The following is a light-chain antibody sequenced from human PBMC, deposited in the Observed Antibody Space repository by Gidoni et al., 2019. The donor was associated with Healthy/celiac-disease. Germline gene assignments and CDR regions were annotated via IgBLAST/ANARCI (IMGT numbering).Light chain of an antibody. V-gene: IGLV1-51*02. CDR3: GTWDSSLSAVV. CDR1: SSNIGNNY. J-gene: IGLJ2*01. Sequence: QSVLTQPPSVSAAPGQKVTISCSGSSSNIGNNYVPWYQQLPGTAPKLLICENNKRPSGIPDRFSGSKSGTSATLGITGLQTGDEADYYCGTWDSSLSAVVFGGGTKLTVL. CDR2: ENN.